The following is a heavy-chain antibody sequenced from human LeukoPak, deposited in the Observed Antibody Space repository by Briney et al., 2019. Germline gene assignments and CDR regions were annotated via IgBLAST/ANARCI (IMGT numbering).Heavy chain of an antibody. D-gene: IGHD3-22*01. CDR3: TTGYYDQESFDY. CDR2: IKSKTDGGTT. J-gene: IGHJ4*02. CDR1: GFTFSNAW. Sequence: PGGSLRLSCAASGFTFSNAWMSWVRQAPGKGLEWVGRIKSKTDGGTTDYAAPVKGRFTISRDDSKNTLYLQMNSLKTEDTAVYYCTTGYYDQESFDYWGQGTLVTVSS. V-gene: IGHV3-15*01.